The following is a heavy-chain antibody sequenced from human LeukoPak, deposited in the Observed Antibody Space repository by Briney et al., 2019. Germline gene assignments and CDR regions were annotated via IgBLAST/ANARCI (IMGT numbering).Heavy chain of an antibody. J-gene: IGHJ5*02. CDR2: ISNSSDNT. Sequence: PGRSLRLSCAASGFTFSSYSMQWVRQAPGKGLEWVSVISNSSDNTYYADSVKGRFTTSRDNFKNTLYLQMNSLRAEDTALYYCAKGWQGYYTTWLASWGQGTLVTVSS. CDR1: GFTFSSYS. D-gene: IGHD6-19*01. V-gene: IGHV3-23*01. CDR3: AKGWQGYYTTWLAS.